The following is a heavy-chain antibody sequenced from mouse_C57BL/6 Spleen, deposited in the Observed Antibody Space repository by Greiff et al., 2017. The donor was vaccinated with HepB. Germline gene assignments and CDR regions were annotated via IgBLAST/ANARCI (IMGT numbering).Heavy chain of an antibody. V-gene: IGHV1-64*01. D-gene: IGHD2-5*01. CDR3: ARGYSNYEAYAMDY. Sequence: VQLQQPGAELVKPGASVKLSCKASGYTFTSYWMHWVKQRPGQGLEWIGMIHPNSGSTNYNEKFKSKATLTVDKSSSTAYMQLSSLTSEDSAVYYCARGYSNYEAYAMDYWGQGTSVTVSS. J-gene: IGHJ4*01. CDR1: GYTFTSYW. CDR2: IHPNSGST.